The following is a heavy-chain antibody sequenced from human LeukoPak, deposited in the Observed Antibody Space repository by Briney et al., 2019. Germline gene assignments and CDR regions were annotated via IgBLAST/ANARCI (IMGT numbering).Heavy chain of an antibody. V-gene: IGHV1-2*02. CDR3: ARGHSSLRLYYFDY. CDR1: GYTFTGYY. J-gene: IGHJ4*02. D-gene: IGHD6-6*01. Sequence: ASVKVSCKASGYTFTGYYMHWVRQAPGQRLEWMGWINPNSGGTNYAQKFEGRVTMTRDTSISTADMELSSLTSEDTAVYYCARGHSSLRLYYFDYWGQGTLVTVSA. CDR2: INPNSGGT.